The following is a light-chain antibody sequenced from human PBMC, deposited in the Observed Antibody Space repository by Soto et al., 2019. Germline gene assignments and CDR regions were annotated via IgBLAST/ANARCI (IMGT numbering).Light chain of an antibody. Sequence: DIQMTQSSSTLSAFVGDRVTITCRASQSISSWLAWYQQKPGKAPKLLIYDASSLESGVPSRFSGSGSGTEFTLTISSLQPDDFATYSCQQYNSYSKTFGQGTKVEI. CDR2: DAS. CDR3: QQYNSYSKT. CDR1: QSISSW. J-gene: IGKJ1*01. V-gene: IGKV1-5*01.